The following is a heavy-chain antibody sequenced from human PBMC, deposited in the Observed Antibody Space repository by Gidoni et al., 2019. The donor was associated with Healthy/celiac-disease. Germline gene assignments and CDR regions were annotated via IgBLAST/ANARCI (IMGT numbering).Heavy chain of an antibody. CDR1: GFTFSSSS. V-gene: IGHV3-21*01. J-gene: IGHJ6*02. Sequence: ELQLVESGGGLVKPGGSLRLSGAASGFTFSSSSMNWVRQAPGKGLEWVSSISSSSSYIYYADSVKGRFTISRDNAKNSLYLQMNSLRAEDTAVYYCARDMDPDTAMVPYYYGMDVWGQGTTVTVSS. CDR2: ISSSSSYI. CDR3: ARDMDPDTAMVPYYYGMDV. D-gene: IGHD5-18*01.